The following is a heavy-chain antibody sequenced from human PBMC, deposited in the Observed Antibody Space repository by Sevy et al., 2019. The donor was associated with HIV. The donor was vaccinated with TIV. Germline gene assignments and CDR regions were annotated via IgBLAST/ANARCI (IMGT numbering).Heavy chain of an antibody. CDR3: ATTKDYYDSSGYPFDY. Sequence: ASVKVSCKVSGYTLTELSVHWVRQAPGKGLEWMATFDPEDDEKIYAQKFQGRVTMTEDTSTDTAYMELSSLRSEDTGVYYCATTKDYYDSSGYPFDYWGQGTLVTVSS. J-gene: IGHJ4*02. CDR1: GYTLTELS. D-gene: IGHD3-22*01. V-gene: IGHV1-24*01. CDR2: FDPEDDEK.